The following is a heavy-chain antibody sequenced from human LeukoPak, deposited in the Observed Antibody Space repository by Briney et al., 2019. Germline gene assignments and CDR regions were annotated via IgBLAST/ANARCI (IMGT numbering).Heavy chain of an antibody. J-gene: IGHJ3*01. Sequence: GESLNISCKVSGYSSTSYCIGWVRQMPGKGLEWMGIIYPGDSGTTYSPSFQGQVTISVDKSINTAYLQWSSLQASDTAMYSCGMSGDRVTLQGDVFDVWGQGTMVTVST. CDR1: GYSSTSYC. CDR3: GMSGDRVTLQGDVFDV. CDR2: IYPGDSGT. V-gene: IGHV5-51*01. D-gene: IGHD3-10*01.